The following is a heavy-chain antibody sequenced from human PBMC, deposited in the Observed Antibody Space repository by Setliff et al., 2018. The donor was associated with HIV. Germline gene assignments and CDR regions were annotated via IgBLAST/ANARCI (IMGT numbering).Heavy chain of an antibody. J-gene: IGHJ4*02. CDR1: GYTFTDYF. CDR2: ISPHNGDK. D-gene: IGHD1-1*01. V-gene: IGHV1-2*02. CDR3: ARQLSNSLES. Sequence: ASVKVSCKASGYTFTDYFIHWVRQAPGQGLEWMGWISPHNGDKNILQRFRGRVTMTTDTSFSTAYMELSGLRSDDTAVYYCARQLSNSLESWGQGTPVTVSS.